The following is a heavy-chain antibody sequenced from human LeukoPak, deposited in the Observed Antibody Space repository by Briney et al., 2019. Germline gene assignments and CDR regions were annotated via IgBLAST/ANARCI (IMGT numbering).Heavy chain of an antibody. V-gene: IGHV4-38-2*01. D-gene: IGHD2-2*01. CDR3: ARYCSSTSCYYDY. CDR2: IYHSGST. J-gene: IGHJ4*02. Sequence: SETLSLTCAVSGYSISSGYYWGWIRQPPGKGLEWIGSIYHSGSTYYNPSLKSRVTISVGTSKNQFSLKLSSVTAADTAVYYCARYCSSTSCYYDYWGQGTLVTVSS. CDR1: GYSISSGYY.